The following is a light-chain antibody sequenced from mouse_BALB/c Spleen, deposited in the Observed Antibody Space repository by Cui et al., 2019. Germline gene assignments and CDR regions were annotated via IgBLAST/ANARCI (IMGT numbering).Light chain of an antibody. Sequence: DIVMSQSPSSLAVSAGEKDTLSCKSSQSLLYSSNQQNYLAWYQQKPGQSPKLLIYWASTRDSGVPDRFTGSGSGTDFTLTISSVKAEDLAVYYCQQYYSYPLTFGAGTKLELK. V-gene: IGKV8-30*01. J-gene: IGKJ5*01. CDR3: QQYYSYPLT. CDR2: WAS. CDR1: QSLLYSSNQQNY.